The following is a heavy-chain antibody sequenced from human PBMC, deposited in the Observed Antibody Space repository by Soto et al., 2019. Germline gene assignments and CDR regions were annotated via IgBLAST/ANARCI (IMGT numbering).Heavy chain of an antibody. CDR1: GFTFNTW. Sequence: GGSLRLSCAASGFTFNTWMHWVRQAPGEGLVWVSSIDSDGSITSYADSVKGRFTISRDNAKNTLYLQMNSLRAEDTAVYYCAPLGLQQAFWGQGPLVTVSS. CDR2: IDSDGSIT. CDR3: APLGLQQAF. V-gene: IGHV3-74*01. D-gene: IGHD2-21*02. J-gene: IGHJ4*02.